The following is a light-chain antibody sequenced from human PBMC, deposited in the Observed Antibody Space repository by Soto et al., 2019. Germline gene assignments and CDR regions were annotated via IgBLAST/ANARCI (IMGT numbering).Light chain of an antibody. V-gene: IGKV2-28*01. J-gene: IGKJ5*01. Sequence: DLVMTQSPLSLPVTPGEPASISCRSSQSLLHSNGYNFLDWYLQKPGQSPQLLIYLGSNRASGVADRFSGSESGTDFTLKISRVEAEDVGVYYCMQALQTPITFGQGTRLEIK. CDR3: MQALQTPIT. CDR2: LGS. CDR1: QSLLHSNGYNF.